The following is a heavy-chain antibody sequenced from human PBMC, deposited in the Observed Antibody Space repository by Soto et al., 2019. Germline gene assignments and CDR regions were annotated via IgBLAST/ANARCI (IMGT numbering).Heavy chain of an antibody. CDR2: INSDGSST. J-gene: IGHJ4*02. V-gene: IGHV3-74*01. Sequence: GGSLRLSCAASGFTFSSYWMNWVRQAPGKGLEWVSRINSDGSSTSYADSVKGRFTISRDNAKNTLYLQMNSLRAEDTAVYYCARDISRAAAGLDYWGQGTLVTVSS. D-gene: IGHD6-13*01. CDR1: GFTFSSYW. CDR3: ARDISRAAAGLDY.